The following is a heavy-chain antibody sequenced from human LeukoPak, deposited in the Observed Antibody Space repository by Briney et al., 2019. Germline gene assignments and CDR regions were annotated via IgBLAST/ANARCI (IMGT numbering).Heavy chain of an antibody. CDR3: ATHSGGSGYYRLRYYFDY. J-gene: IGHJ4*02. D-gene: IGHD3-22*01. Sequence: SVKVSCKASGGTFSSYAISWVRQAPGQGLEWMGGIITIFGTANYAQKFQGRVTITADESTSTAYMELSSLRSEDTAVYYCATHSGGSGYYRLRYYFDYWGQGTLVTVSS. CDR2: IITIFGTA. CDR1: GGTFSSYA. V-gene: IGHV1-69*01.